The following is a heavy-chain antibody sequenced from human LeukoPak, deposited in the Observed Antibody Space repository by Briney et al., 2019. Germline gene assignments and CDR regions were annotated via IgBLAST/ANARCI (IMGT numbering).Heavy chain of an antibody. V-gene: IGHV1-2*02. Sequence: ASVKVSCKASGFTFTGYYMHWVRQAPGQGLEWMGWINPNSGGTNYAQKLQGRVTMTTDTSTSTAYMELRSLRSDDTAVYYCARERDYYDSSGYYYDYRGQGTLVTVSS. D-gene: IGHD3-22*01. CDR1: GFTFTGYY. J-gene: IGHJ4*02. CDR2: INPNSGGT. CDR3: ARERDYYDSSGYYYDY.